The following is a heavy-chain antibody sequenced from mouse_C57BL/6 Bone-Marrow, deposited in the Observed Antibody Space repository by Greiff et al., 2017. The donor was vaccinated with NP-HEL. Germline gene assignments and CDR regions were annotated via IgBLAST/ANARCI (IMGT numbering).Heavy chain of an antibody. CDR3: ATYYGSSYAGFAY. J-gene: IGHJ3*01. CDR1: GFTFSDYG. D-gene: IGHD1-1*01. V-gene: IGHV5-17*01. CDR2: ISSGSSTI. Sequence: EVHLVESGGGLVKPGGSLKLSCAASGFTFSDYGMHWVRQAPEKGLEWVAYISSGSSTIYYADTVKGRFTISRDNAKNTLFLQMTSLRSEDTAMYYCATYYGSSYAGFAYWGQGTLVTVSA.